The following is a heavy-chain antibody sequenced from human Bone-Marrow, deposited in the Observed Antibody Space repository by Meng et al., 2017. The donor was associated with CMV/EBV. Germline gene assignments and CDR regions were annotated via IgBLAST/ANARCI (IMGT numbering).Heavy chain of an antibody. Sequence: GESLKISCAASGFTFSSYGMNWVRQAPGKGLEWGSDISGAGAIYYADSVTGRFTISRDNAKKSLYMQVNSLRAEDTAVYYCARGFRKDSWGQGTLVTVSS. J-gene: IGHJ4*02. CDR2: ISGAGAI. V-gene: IGHV3-48*03. CDR1: GFTFSSYG. CDR3: ARGFRKDS.